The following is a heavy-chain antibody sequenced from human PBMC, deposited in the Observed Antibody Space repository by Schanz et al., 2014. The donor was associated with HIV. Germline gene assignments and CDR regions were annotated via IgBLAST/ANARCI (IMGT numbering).Heavy chain of an antibody. J-gene: IGHJ4*02. CDR3: AKGLRQWLVLGVSDY. CDR1: GFIFRKYG. CDR2: ISNDGSNK. D-gene: IGHD6-19*01. V-gene: IGHV3-30*18. Sequence: VQLGESGGGVGQPGGALRLSCAVSGFIFRKYGMHWGRQAPSKGRGWVAVISNDGSNKYYADSVKGRFTIARDNSKNTLYLQMNSLRAEDTAVYYCAKGLRQWLVLGVSDYWGQGTLVTVSS.